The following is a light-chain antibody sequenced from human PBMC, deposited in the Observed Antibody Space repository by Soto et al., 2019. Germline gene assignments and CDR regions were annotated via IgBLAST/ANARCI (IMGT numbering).Light chain of an antibody. CDR3: SSYTISNTLV. V-gene: IGLV2-14*01. Sequence: ALAQPASVSGSPGQSITISCTGTSSDVGGYNYVSWYQQYPGKAPKLMIYDVSNRPSEVSNRFSGSQSGNTASLTISGLQAEDEADYYCSSYTISNTLVFGSGTKVTVL. J-gene: IGLJ1*01. CDR2: DVS. CDR1: SSDVGGYNY.